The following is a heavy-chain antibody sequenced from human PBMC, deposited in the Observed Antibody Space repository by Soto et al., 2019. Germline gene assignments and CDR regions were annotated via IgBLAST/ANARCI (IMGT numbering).Heavy chain of an antibody. CDR1: GFTFTSSA. Sequence: SVKVSCKASGFTFTSSAVQWVRQARGQRLEWIGWIVVGSGNTNYAQKFQERVTITRDMSTSTAYMELSSLRSEDTAVYYCSAEGSSTRAYYYYYGMDVWGQGTTVTVSS. J-gene: IGHJ6*02. CDR2: IVVGSGNT. CDR3: SAEGSSTRAYYYYYGMDV. D-gene: IGHD2-2*01. V-gene: IGHV1-58*01.